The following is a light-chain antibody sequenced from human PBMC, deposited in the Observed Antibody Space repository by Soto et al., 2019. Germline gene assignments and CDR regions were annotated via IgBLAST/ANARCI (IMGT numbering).Light chain of an antibody. J-gene: IGKJ1*01. V-gene: IGKV3-15*01. Sequence: EIVMTQSPATLSVCPGERATLSCRASQSVNSRLAWYQQKPGQTPRLLIYDASTRATGIPTRFSGSGSGTDFSLTISSLQSEDFAVYYCQQYNNWPWTFGQGTKVDIK. CDR1: QSVNSR. CDR2: DAS. CDR3: QQYNNWPWT.